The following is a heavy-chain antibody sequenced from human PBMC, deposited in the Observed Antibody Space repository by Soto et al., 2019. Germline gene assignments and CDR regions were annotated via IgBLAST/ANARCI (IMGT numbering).Heavy chain of an antibody. V-gene: IGHV4-31*03. J-gene: IGHJ5*02. CDR3: ARMYSSGSGWFHP. CDR2: FYSSGSI. CDR1: GYSITAGGYY. Sequence: SETLSLTCSVSGYSITAGGYYWSWIRQHPGKGLEWIGSFYSSGSIIYNPSLKSRVSISGDTSRNQFSMTLTSVTAADKALYYCARMYSSGSGWFHPWGQGTLVTVSS. D-gene: IGHD3-22*01.